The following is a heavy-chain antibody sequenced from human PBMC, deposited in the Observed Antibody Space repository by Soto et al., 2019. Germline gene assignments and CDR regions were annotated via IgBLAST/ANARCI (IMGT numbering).Heavy chain of an antibody. D-gene: IGHD6-19*01. Sequence: SETLSLTCTVSGGSISSSSYYWGWIRQPPGKGLEWIGSIYYSGSTYYNPSLKSRVTISVDTSKNQFSLKLSSVTAADTAVYYCAIYYSGYSSGWYSLDYWGQGTLVTVSS. V-gene: IGHV4-39*01. CDR1: GGSISSSSYY. J-gene: IGHJ4*02. CDR2: IYYSGST. CDR3: AIYYSGYSSGWYSLDY.